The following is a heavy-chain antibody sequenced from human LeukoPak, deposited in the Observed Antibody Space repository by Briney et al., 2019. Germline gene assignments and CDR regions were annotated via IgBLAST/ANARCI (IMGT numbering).Heavy chain of an antibody. CDR2: IYYSGST. CDR3: ARYGVDDAFDI. Sequence: PSQTPSLTCTVSGGSISSGDYYWSWIRQPPGEGLEWIGYIYYSGSTYYNPSLKSRVTISVDTSKNQFSLKLSSVTAADTAVYYCARYGVDDAFDIWGQGTMVTVSS. D-gene: IGHD4-17*01. J-gene: IGHJ3*02. CDR1: GGSISSGDYY. V-gene: IGHV4-30-4*01.